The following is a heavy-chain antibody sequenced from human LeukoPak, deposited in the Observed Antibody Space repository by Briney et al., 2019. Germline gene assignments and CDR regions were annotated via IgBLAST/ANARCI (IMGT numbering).Heavy chain of an antibody. V-gene: IGHV3-30-3*01. Sequence: PGGSLRLSCAASGFTFSSYAMSWVRQAPGKGLEWVAVISYDGSNKYYADSVKGRFTISRDNSKNTLYLQMNSLRAEDTAVYYCARPPSDYWGQGTLVTVSS. CDR2: ISYDGSNK. J-gene: IGHJ4*02. CDR1: GFTFSSYA. CDR3: ARPPSDY.